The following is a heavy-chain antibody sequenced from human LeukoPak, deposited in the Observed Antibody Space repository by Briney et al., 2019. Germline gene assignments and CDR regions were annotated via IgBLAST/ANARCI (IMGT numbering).Heavy chain of an antibody. J-gene: IGHJ3*02. CDR2: IKQDGSEK. Sequence: GGSLRLSCAASGFTFSSYWMSWVRQAPGKGLEWVANIKQDGSEKYYVDSVKGRFTISRDNAKNSLYLQMNSLRAEDTAVYYCASGFHGPTTKEPGAAFDIWGQGTMVTVSS. CDR3: ASGFHGPTTKEPGAAFDI. CDR1: GFTFSSYW. D-gene: IGHD1-7*01. V-gene: IGHV3-7*01.